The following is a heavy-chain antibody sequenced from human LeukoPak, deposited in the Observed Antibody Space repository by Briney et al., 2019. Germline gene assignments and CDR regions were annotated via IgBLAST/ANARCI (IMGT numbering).Heavy chain of an antibody. Sequence: SETLSLTCAVYGGSFSGYYWSWIRQPPGKGLEWIGEINHSGSTNYNPSLKSRVTISVDTSKNQFSLKLSSVTAADTAVYYCASHGGGYSYGLGVDYWGQGTLVTVSS. V-gene: IGHV4-34*01. CDR2: INHSGST. D-gene: IGHD5-18*01. CDR1: GGSFSGYY. CDR3: ASHGGGYSYGLGVDY. J-gene: IGHJ4*02.